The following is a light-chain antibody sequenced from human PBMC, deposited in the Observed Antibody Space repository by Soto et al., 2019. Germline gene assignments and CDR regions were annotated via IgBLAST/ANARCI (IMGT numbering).Light chain of an antibody. J-gene: IGKJ1*01. V-gene: IGKV1-5*03. CDR2: KAS. CDR1: QSINDW. Sequence: DIQMTQSPSTLSASVGDRVTITCRASQSINDWLAWYQQKPGKAPNLLIYKASSLQSGVPSRFSGSGSGTEFTLTISSLQTDDWATFYCQQYFGYPWTFGQGTKVEVK. CDR3: QQYFGYPWT.